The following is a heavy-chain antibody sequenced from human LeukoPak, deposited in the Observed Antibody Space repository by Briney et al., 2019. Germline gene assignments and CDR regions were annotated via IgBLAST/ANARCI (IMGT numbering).Heavy chain of an antibody. V-gene: IGHV3-23*01. CDR1: GFTFSDYY. CDR2: ISGSGGST. CDR3: AKDVSPYYYDSSGYSPYYFDY. J-gene: IGHJ4*02. Sequence: GGSLRLSCAASGFTFSDYYMSWIRQAPGKGLEWVSAISGSGGSTYYADSVKGRFTISRDNSKNTLYLQMNSLRAEDTAVYYCAKDVSPYYYDSSGYSPYYFDYWGQGTLVTVSS. D-gene: IGHD3-22*01.